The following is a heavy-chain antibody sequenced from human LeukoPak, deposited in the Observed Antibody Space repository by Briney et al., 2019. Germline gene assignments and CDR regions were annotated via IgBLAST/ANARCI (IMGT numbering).Heavy chain of an antibody. D-gene: IGHD5-18*01. V-gene: IGHV3-21*01. J-gene: IGHJ4*02. CDR3: AKKRIQLWHTFDY. Sequence: GGSLRLSCAASGFTFSSYSMNWVRQAPGKGLEWVSSISSSSSYIYYADSVKGRFTISRDNSKNTLYLQMNSLRAEDTAVYYCAKKRIQLWHTFDYWGQGTLVTVSS. CDR2: ISSSSSYI. CDR1: GFTFSSYS.